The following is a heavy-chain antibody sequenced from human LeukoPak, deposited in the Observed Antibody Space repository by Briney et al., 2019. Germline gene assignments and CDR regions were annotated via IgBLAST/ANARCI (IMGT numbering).Heavy chain of an antibody. CDR1: GFTFSSYE. J-gene: IGHJ4*02. D-gene: IGHD3-16*01. Sequence: GGSLRLSCAASGFTFSSYEMNWVRQAPGKGLEWVSYISSSGSTIYYADSVKGPFTISRDNAKNSLYLQMNSVRAEDTGVYYCARGKRGPIDYWGQGTLVTVSS. V-gene: IGHV3-48*03. CDR2: ISSSGSTI. CDR3: ARGKRGPIDY.